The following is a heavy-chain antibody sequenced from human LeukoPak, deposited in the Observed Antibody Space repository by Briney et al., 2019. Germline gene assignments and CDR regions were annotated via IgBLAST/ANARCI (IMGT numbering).Heavy chain of an antibody. CDR3: AKHTPRGYSYGYDWYFDY. Sequence: PGGSLRLSCTASGFTLSNYWMTWVRQAPGKGLEWVSAISGSGGSTYYADSVKGRFTISRDNSKNTLYLQMNSLRAEDTAVYYCAKHTPRGYSYGYDWYFDYWGQGTLVTVSS. V-gene: IGHV3-23*01. D-gene: IGHD5-18*01. CDR2: ISGSGGST. J-gene: IGHJ4*02. CDR1: GFTLSNYW.